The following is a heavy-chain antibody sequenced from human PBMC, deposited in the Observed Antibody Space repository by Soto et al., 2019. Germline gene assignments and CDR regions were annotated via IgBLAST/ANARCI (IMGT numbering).Heavy chain of an antibody. CDR3: AVLWFGELFIDRLVAFDY. CDR2: INHSGST. V-gene: IGHV4-34*01. Sequence: PSETLSLTCAVYGGSFSGYYWSWIRQPPGKGLEWIGEINHSGSTNYNPSLKSRVTISVDTSKNQFSLKLSSVTAADTAVYYCAVLWFGELFIDRLVAFDYWGQGTLVTVSS. CDR1: GGSFSGYY. J-gene: IGHJ4*02. D-gene: IGHD3-10*01.